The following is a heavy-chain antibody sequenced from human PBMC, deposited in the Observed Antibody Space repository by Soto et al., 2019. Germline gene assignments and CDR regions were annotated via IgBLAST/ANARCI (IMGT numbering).Heavy chain of an antibody. V-gene: IGHV5-51*01. D-gene: IGHD6-13*01. CDR1: GNSFTSYW. CDR2: IYPGDSDT. J-gene: IGHJ4*02. CDR3: AIGTNIEAAGPLVFDY. Sequence: XESLKVSCKCSGNSFTSYWIGLVLQMPGKGLEWMGIIYPGDSDTRYSPSFQGQVTISADKSISTAYLQWSSLKASDTAMYYCAIGTNIEAAGPLVFDYWGQRTLVTVSS.